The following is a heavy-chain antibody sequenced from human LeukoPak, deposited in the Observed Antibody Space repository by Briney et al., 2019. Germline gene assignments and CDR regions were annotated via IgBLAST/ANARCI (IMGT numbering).Heavy chain of an antibody. J-gene: IGHJ5*01. V-gene: IGHV3-7*01. Sequence: KPGGSLRLSCAASGFTFSSYWMSWVRQAPGKGLEWVANIKQDGSEKYYVDSVKGRFTISRDNARNSLYLQMNSLRAEDTAVYYCAKEGVRGYSYGYGTRNKWFDFWGQGTLVTVSS. CDR3: AKEGVRGYSYGYGTRNKWFDF. CDR1: GFTFSSYW. CDR2: IKQDGSEK. D-gene: IGHD5-18*01.